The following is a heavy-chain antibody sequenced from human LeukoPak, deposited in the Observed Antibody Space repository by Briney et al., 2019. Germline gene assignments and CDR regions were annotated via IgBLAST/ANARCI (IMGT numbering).Heavy chain of an antibody. D-gene: IGHD3-3*01. CDR1: GYTFTRYG. V-gene: IGHV1-18*01. CDR3: ARPHYDFWSGYLDY. CDR2: ISAYNGNT. Sequence: ASVKVSCKASGYTFTRYGISWVRQAPGQGLEWMGWISAYNGNTNYAQKLQGRVTMTTDTSTSTAYMELRSLRSDDTAVYYCARPHYDFWSGYLDYWGQGTLVTVSS. J-gene: IGHJ4*02.